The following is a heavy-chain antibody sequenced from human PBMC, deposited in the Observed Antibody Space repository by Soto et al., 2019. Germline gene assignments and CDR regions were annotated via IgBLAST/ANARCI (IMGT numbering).Heavy chain of an antibody. CDR2: IIPILGIA. D-gene: IGHD3-10*01. V-gene: IGHV1-69*02. CDR3: ARNSLWFGEFKTYYYYGMDV. J-gene: IGHJ6*02. CDR1: GGTFSSYT. Sequence: ASVKVSCKASGGTFSSYTISWVRQAPGQGLEWMGRIIPILGIANYAQKFQGRVTITADKSTSTAYMELSSLRSEDTAVYYCARNSLWFGEFKTYYYYGMDVWGQGTTVTVSS.